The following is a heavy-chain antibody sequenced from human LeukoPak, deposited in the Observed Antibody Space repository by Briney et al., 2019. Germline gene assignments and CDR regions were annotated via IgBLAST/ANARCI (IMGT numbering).Heavy chain of an antibody. J-gene: IGHJ3*02. V-gene: IGHV4-59*01. CDR2: IYYSGST. CDR3: ARAKIFGVNAFDI. Sequence: PSETLSLTCTVSGGSISSYYWSWIRQPPGKGLEWIGYIYYSGSTSYNPSLKSRVTISVDTSKNQFSLKLSSVTAADTAVYYCARAKIFGVNAFDIWGQGTMVTVSS. CDR1: GGSISSYY. D-gene: IGHD3-3*01.